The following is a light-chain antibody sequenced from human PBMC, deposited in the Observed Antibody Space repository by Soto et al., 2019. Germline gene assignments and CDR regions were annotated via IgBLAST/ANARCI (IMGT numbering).Light chain of an antibody. V-gene: IGLV2-14*02. CDR1: SGDVGNYNL. Sequence: QSALTQPASVSGSPGQSITISCTGTSGDVGNYNLVSWYQQHPGKAPKLMIYEVNKRPSGVPDRFSGSKSGNTASLTVSGLQAEDEADYYCSSYAGSSNVFGTGTKVTVL. CDR2: EVN. CDR3: SSYAGSSNV. J-gene: IGLJ1*01.